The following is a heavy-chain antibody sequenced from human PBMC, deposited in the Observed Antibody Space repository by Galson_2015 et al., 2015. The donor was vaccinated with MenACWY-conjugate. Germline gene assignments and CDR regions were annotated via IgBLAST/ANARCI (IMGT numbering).Heavy chain of an antibody. J-gene: IGHJ4*02. D-gene: IGHD2-15*01. CDR1: GASITSSDYY. Sequence: ETLSLTCTASGASITSSDYYGGWVRQPPGKGLEWIGTVFYNGTTYHNPSLKSRVTISVDTSKNQIPLNLNSATAADTAVYYCARESSYCSGGTCGYFWGQGTLVTVSS. V-gene: IGHV4-39*06. CDR2: VFYNGTT. CDR3: ARESSYCSGGTCGYF.